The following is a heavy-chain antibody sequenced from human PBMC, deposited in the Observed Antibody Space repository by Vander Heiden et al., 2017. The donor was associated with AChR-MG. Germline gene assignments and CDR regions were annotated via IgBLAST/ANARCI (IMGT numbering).Heavy chain of an antibody. J-gene: IGHJ4*02. Sequence: QLAESGGGLVKPGGSLRLSCADSGLSFRTTWMIWVRQAPGKGLEWVGRIKSKNAGETLDYAAPVRGRFIISRDDEKNTVFLQMNSLKIEDTAVYFCATGSPWSGSVSDHWGQGALVTVSS. CDR2: IKSKNAGETL. V-gene: IGHV3-15*01. D-gene: IGHD3-3*01. CDR1: GLSFRTTW. CDR3: ATGSPWSGSVSDH.